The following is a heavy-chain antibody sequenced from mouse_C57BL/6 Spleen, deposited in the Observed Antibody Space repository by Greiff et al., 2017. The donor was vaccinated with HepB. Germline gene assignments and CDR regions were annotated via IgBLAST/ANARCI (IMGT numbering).Heavy chain of an antibody. CDR1: GYTFTSYW. Sequence: QVQLQQPGAELVKPGASVKLSCKASGYTFTSYWMQWVKQRPGQGLEWIGEIDPSDSYTNYNQKFKGKATLTVDTSSSTAYMQLSSLTSVDSAVYYCARQGTVPYFDYWGQGTTLTVSS. CDR3: ARQGTVPYFDY. D-gene: IGHD1-1*01. V-gene: IGHV1-50*01. J-gene: IGHJ2*01. CDR2: IDPSDSYT.